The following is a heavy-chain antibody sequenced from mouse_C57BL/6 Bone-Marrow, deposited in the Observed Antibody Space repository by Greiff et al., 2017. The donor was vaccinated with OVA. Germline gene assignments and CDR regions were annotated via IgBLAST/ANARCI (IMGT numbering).Heavy chain of an antibody. V-gene: IGHV14-3*01. D-gene: IGHD1-1*01. Sequence: VQLQQSVAELVRPGASVKLSCTASGFNIKNTYMHWVKQRPEQGLEWIGRIDPANDNTKYAPKFQGKATMTADTSSNTAYLQLSSLSSEDTDVYCCARGNFGSSFYAMDYWGQGTSVTVSS. CDR1: GFNIKNTY. CDR2: IDPANDNT. J-gene: IGHJ4*01. CDR3: ARGNFGSSFYAMDY.